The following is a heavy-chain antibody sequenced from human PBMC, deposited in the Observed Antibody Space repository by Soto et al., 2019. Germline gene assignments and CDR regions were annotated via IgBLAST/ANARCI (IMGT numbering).Heavy chain of an antibody. CDR1: GFTFSSYW. CDR2: IKQDGSEK. D-gene: IGHD3-3*01. CDR3: ARAITIFGVVIRYFNL. J-gene: IGHJ2*01. V-gene: IGHV3-7*01. Sequence: HPGGSLRLSCAASGFTFSSYWMSWVRQAPGKGLEWVANIKQDGSEKYYVDSVKGRFTISRDNAKNSLYLQMNSLRAEDTAVYYCARAITIFGVVIRYFNLWGRGTLVTVSS.